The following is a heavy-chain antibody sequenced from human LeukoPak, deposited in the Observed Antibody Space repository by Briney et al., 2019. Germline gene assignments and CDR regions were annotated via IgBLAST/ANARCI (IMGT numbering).Heavy chain of an antibody. Sequence: ASVKVSCKASGYAFTGYYMHWVRQAPGQGLDWMGRINPNSGGTNYAQKFQGRVTMTRDTSISTAYMELSSVRSDDTDGCYCARTMVRGDSDYWGQGTPVTVSS. D-gene: IGHD3-10*01. V-gene: IGHV1-2*05. CDR3: ARTMVRGDSDY. J-gene: IGHJ4*02. CDR2: INPNSGGT. CDR1: GYAFTGYY.